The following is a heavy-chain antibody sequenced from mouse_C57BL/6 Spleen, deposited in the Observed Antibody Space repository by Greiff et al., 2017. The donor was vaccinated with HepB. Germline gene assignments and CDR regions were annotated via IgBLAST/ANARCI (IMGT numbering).Heavy chain of an antibody. CDR2: IDPETGGT. CDR1: GYTFTDYE. CDR3: TRERNWGFAY. D-gene: IGHD4-1*01. J-gene: IGHJ3*01. V-gene: IGHV1-15*01. Sequence: LVESGAELVRPGASVTLSCKASGYTFTDYEMHWVKQTPVHGLEWIGAIDPETGGTAYNQKFKGKAILTADKSSSTAYMELRSLTSEDSAVYYCTRERNWGFAYWGQGTLVTVSA.